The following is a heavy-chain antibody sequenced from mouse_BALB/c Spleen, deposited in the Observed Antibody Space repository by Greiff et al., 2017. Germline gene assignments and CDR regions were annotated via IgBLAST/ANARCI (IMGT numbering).Heavy chain of an antibody. CDR2: ISDGGSYT. V-gene: IGHV5-4*02. CDR1: GFTFSDYY. D-gene: IGHD2-3*01. Sequence: EVKLMESGGGLVKPGGSLKLSCAASGFTFSDYYMYWVRQTPEKRLEWVATISDGGSYTYYPDSVKGRFTISRDNAKNNLYLQMSSLKSEDTAMYYCAREGWSPAWFAYWGQGTLVTVSA. CDR3: AREGWSPAWFAY. J-gene: IGHJ3*01.